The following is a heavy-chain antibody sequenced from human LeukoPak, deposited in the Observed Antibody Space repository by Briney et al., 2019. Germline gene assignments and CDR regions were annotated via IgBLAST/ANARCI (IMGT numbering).Heavy chain of an antibody. Sequence: GRSLRLSCAASGFTFSSYSMNWVRQAPGKGLEWVSSISSSSYIYYADSVKGRFTISRDNAKNSLYLQINRLKAEDTAVYYCARERGDFDIWGQGTMVTVSS. V-gene: IGHV3-21*01. D-gene: IGHD3-10*01. CDR3: ARERGDFDI. J-gene: IGHJ3*02. CDR2: ISSSSYI. CDR1: GFTFSSYS.